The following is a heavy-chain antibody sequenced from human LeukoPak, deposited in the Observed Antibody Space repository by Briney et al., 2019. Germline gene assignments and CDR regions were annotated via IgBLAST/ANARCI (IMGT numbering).Heavy chain of an antibody. CDR3: ARVPASSWSHYFDY. CDR2: IKQDGSEK. J-gene: IGHJ4*02. Sequence: GGSPRLSXAASGFTFSSYWMSWVGQAPGKGLEWVANIKQDGSEKYYVDSVKGRFTISRDNAKNSLYLQMNSLRAEDTAVYYCARVPASSWSHYFDYWGQGTLVTVSS. CDR1: GFTFSSYW. D-gene: IGHD6-13*01. V-gene: IGHV3-7*01.